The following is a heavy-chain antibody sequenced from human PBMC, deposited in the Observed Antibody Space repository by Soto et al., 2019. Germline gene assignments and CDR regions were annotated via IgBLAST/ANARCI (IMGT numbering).Heavy chain of an antibody. D-gene: IGHD5-18*01. Sequence: ASVKVSCKASGYTITGYYMHWVRQAPGQGLEWMGWINPNSGGTNYARKFQGRVTMTRDTSISTAYMELSRLRSDDTAVYYCASARIQLWSPSDYWGQGXLVTVPS. J-gene: IGHJ4*02. CDR2: INPNSGGT. V-gene: IGHV1-2*02. CDR1: GYTITGYY. CDR3: ASARIQLWSPSDY.